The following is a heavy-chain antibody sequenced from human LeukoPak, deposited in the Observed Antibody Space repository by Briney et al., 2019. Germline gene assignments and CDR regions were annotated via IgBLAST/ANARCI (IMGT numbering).Heavy chain of an antibody. CDR1: GFAFGDYY. D-gene: IGHD1-26*01. CDR2: IGSFGTTI. CDR3: ARDRLGPTASFDY. J-gene: IGHJ4*02. Sequence: GGSLRLSCAASGFAFGDYYMSWIRQAPGKGLEWVSYIGSFGTTIYYADSVKGRFTVSRDNAKNSLYLQMNSLRVEDTAVYYCARDRLGPTASFDYWSQGTLVTVSS. V-gene: IGHV3-11*01.